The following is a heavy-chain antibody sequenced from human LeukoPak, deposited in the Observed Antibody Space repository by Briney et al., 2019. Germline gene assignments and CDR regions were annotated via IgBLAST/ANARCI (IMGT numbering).Heavy chain of an antibody. CDR3: ARANYYDSSGYYPVVVGDLDY. CDR1: GYTFTSYG. CDR2: IGAYNGNT. D-gene: IGHD3-22*01. J-gene: IGHJ4*02. V-gene: IGHV1-18*01. Sequence: ASVKVSCKASGYTFTSYGISWVRQAPGQGLEWMGWIGAYNGNTNYAQKLQGRVTMTTDTSTSTAYMELRSLRSDDTAVYYCARANYYDSSGYYPVVVGDLDYWGQGTLVTVSS.